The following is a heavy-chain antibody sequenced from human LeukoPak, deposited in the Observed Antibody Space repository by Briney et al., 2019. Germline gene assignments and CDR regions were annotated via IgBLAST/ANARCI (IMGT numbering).Heavy chain of an antibody. CDR3: ARDHFSILVPAAKYFDY. CDR2: IYSGGST. Sequence: AGGSLRLSCAASGFTVSSNYMSWVRQAPGKGLEWVSVIYSGGSTYYADSVKGRFTISRHNSKNTLYLQMNSLRAEDTAVYYCARDHFSILVPAAKYFDYWGQGTLVTVSS. V-gene: IGHV3-53*01. CDR1: GFTVSSNY. D-gene: IGHD2-2*01. J-gene: IGHJ4*02.